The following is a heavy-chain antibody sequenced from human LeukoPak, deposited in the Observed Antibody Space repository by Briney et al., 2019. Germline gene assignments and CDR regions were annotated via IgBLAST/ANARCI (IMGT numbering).Heavy chain of an antibody. V-gene: IGHV3-23*01. CDR2: ISSSGGSN. CDR1: RFTFSNYA. CDR3: VKDQGGNSSSSSDF. Sequence: GGSLRLSSAASRFTFSNYAKNWDRQAAGGGIEWVSGISSSGGSNKYKDSVKGRFTIYRDNTEKKLYLQMDSLRAEDTAVYYCVKDQGGNSSSSSDFWGQGTLVTVS. J-gene: IGHJ4*02. D-gene: IGHD6-6*01.